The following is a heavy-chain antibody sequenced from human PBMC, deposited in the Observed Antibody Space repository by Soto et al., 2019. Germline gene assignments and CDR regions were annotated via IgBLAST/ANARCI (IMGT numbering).Heavy chain of an antibody. CDR1: GFSLTTSGMC. CDR3: ARITQGDYFWFDP. Sequence: SGPTLVNPTQTLTLTCSFSGFSLTTSGMCVGWIRQPPGKALEWLALIDWDDGKFYSPSLKTRLTISKDTSKNQVVLTMTNMDPVDTATYFCARITQGDYFWFDPWGPGTLVAVSS. D-gene: IGHD4-17*01. CDR2: IDWDDGK. V-gene: IGHV2-70*01. J-gene: IGHJ5*02.